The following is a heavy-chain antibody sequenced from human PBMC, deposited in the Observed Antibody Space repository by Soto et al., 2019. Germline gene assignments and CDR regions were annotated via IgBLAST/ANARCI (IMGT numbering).Heavy chain of an antibody. J-gene: IGHJ6*02. CDR2: IYYSGST. CDR1: GGSISSSIYY. V-gene: IGHV4-39*01. D-gene: IGHD3-3*01. Sequence: SENLSLTCTVSGGSISSSIYYWGWIRQPPGKGLEGIGSIYYSGSTYYNPSLKSRVTISVDTSKNQFSLKLSSVTAADTAVYYCARRNDFWSGYYTLGYYYYYGMDVCGQGTTVT. CDR3: ARRNDFWSGYYTLGYYYYYGMDV.